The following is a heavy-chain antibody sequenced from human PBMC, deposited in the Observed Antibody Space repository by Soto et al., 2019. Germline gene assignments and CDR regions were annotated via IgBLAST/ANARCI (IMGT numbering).Heavy chain of an antibody. CDR2: INPNSGGT. D-gene: IGHD5-12*01. Sequence: GASVKVSCKASGYTFTGYYMHWVRQAPGQGLEWMGWINPNSGGTNYAQKFQGWVTMTRDTSISTAYMELSRLRSDDTAVYYCARAGGTSGYDPKPIDYWGQGTLVTVSS. CDR1: GYTFTGYY. V-gene: IGHV1-2*04. J-gene: IGHJ4*02. CDR3: ARAGGTSGYDPKPIDY.